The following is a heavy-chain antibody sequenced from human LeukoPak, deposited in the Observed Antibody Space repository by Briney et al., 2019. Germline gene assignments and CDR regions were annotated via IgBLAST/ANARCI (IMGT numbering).Heavy chain of an antibody. CDR2: IRYDGSNK. D-gene: IGHD5-18*01. CDR3: AKDLGYSYGGDY. V-gene: IGHV3-30*02. J-gene: IGHJ4*02. Sequence: PGGSLRLSCAASGFTFSSYGMHWVRQAPGKGLEWVAFIRYDGSNKYYADSVKGRFTISRDNSKNTLYLQMNSLRAEDTAVYHCAKDLGYSYGGDYWGQGTLVTVSS. CDR1: GFTFSSYG.